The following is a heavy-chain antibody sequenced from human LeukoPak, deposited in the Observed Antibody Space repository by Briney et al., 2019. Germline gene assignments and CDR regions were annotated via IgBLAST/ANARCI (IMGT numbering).Heavy chain of an antibody. CDR2: ISASGGSA. CDR1: GFSFNSYA. J-gene: IGHJ4*02. D-gene: IGHD6-13*01. V-gene: IGHV3-23*01. Sequence: GGSLRLSCAASGFSFNSYALSWVRQAPGKGLEWVSAISASGGSANIADSVKGRFTISRDNAKNSLYLQMNSLKPEDTAVYYCARVAEAAAFDSWGQGTLVTVSS. CDR3: ARVAEAAAFDS.